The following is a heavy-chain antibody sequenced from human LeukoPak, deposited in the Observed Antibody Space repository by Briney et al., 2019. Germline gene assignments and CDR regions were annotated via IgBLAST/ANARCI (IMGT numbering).Heavy chain of an antibody. CDR1: GGSFSGYY. CDR3: ARVNRYSSSWYAAGDYYYYMDV. J-gene: IGHJ6*03. CDR2: INHSGST. D-gene: IGHD6-13*01. Sequence: PSETLSLTCAVYGGSFSGYYWSWIRQPPGKGLEWIGEINHSGSTNYNPSLKSRVTISVDTSKNQFSLKLSSVTAADTAVYYCARVNRYSSSWYAAGDYYYYMDVWGKGTTVTVSS. V-gene: IGHV4-34*01.